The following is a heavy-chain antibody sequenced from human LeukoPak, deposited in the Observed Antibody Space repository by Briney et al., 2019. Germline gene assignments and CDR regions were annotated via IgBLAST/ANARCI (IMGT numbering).Heavy chain of an antibody. CDR3: AKDRSPTGSYYGMDV. D-gene: IGHD1-1*01. Sequence: GGSLRLSCAASGFTFSYYAMRWVRQAPGKGLEWVAVISNDGSKKFYIDSVKGRFTVSSDKSTDTLYLQMNSLRPEDTAVYYCAKDRSPTGSYYGMDVWGQGTTVIVSS. CDR1: GFTFSYYA. J-gene: IGHJ6*02. CDR2: ISNDGSKK. V-gene: IGHV3-30*18.